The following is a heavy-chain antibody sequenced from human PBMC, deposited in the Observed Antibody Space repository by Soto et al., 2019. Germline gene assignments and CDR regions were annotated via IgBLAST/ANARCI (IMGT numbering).Heavy chain of an antibody. Sequence: ASVKVSCKASGDTLTTYGFTWVRQAPGQGLEWMGWISAYNGNTNYAQKFQGRVTMTTDTSTSTTYMELRSLRSDDTAVYYCARVRGVMIGWFDPWGQGTLVTVSS. CDR2: ISAYNGNT. V-gene: IGHV1-18*01. CDR1: GDTLTTYG. CDR3: ARVRGVMIGWFDP. J-gene: IGHJ5*02. D-gene: IGHD3-10*01.